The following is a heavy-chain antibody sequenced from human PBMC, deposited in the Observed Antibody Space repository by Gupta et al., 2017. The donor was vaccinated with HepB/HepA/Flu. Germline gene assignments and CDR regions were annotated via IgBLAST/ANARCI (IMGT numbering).Heavy chain of an antibody. V-gene: IGHV3-23*01. J-gene: IGHJ4*02. CDR3: AKAAGSRYYYYFNY. Sequence: EAQLLESGGGLAQPGGSLRLSCATSAFTFSNHALNWVRQAPGKGLEWVSGISPSGGSTYYADSVKGRFTISRDNSEDTLYLQMNSLRAEDTALYYCAKAAGSRYYYYFNYWGQGTLVTVSS. CDR1: AFTFSNHA. D-gene: IGHD3-22*01. CDR2: ISPSGGST.